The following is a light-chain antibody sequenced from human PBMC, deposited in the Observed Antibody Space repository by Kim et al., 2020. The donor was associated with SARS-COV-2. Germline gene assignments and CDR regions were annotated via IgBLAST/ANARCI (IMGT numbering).Light chain of an antibody. Sequence: SPGERATLSCRASQTVCSTCVAWYQQKPGQAPRLLIYSASTRATGIPDRFSGGGSGTDFTLTISRLEPEDFAVYYCQQYGTSPPYTFGQGTKLEIK. V-gene: IGKV3-20*01. J-gene: IGKJ2*01. CDR1: QTVCSTC. CDR2: SAS. CDR3: QQYGTSPPYT.